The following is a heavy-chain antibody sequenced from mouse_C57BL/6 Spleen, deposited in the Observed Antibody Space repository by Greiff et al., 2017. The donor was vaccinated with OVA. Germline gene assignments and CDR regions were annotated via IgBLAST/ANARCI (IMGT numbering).Heavy chain of an antibody. CDR1: GYTFTSYW. D-gene: IGHD3-1*01. CDR3: ARSGGPYYAMDY. Sequence: VQLQQPGAELVMPGASVKLSCKASGYTFTSYWMHWVKQRPGQGLEWIGEIDPSDSYTNYNQKFKGKSTLTVDKSSSTAYMQLSSLTSEDSAVYDCARSGGPYYAMDYWGQGTSVTVSS. V-gene: IGHV1-69*01. CDR2: IDPSDSYT. J-gene: IGHJ4*01.